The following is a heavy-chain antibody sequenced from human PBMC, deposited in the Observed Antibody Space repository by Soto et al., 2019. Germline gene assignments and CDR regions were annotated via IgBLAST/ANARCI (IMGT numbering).Heavy chain of an antibody. D-gene: IGHD6-19*01. V-gene: IGHV3-23*01. J-gene: IGHJ5*02. CDR1: GFIFRSYG. CDR3: AKDSYSSGQNWFDP. Sequence: GGSLRLSCAASGFIFRSYGMTWVRQAPGKGLEWVSVISDSGSRTYYADFVEGRFTISRGNSRNTLYLQMNSLRAEDTAVYYCAKDSYSSGQNWFDPWGQGTLVTVSS. CDR2: ISDSGSRT.